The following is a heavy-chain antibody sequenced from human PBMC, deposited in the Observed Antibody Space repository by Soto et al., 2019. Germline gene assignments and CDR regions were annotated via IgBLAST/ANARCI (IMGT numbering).Heavy chain of an antibody. CDR3: ARSALDDDGYHYLDS. D-gene: IGHD5-18*01. V-gene: IGHV1-45*02. Sequence: SSVKVSCKASGYIFTYRYLYWVRQAPGQALEWMGWIIPYNGNTNYAQKFQDRFSITRESSLSTVYMELRSLRSDDTGMYYCARSALDDDGYHYLDSWGQ. J-gene: IGHJ5*01. CDR2: IIPYNGNT. CDR1: GYIFTYRY.